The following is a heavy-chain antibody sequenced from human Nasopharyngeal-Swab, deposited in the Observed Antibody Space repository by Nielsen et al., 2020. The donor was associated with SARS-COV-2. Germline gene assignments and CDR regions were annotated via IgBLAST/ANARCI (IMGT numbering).Heavy chain of an antibody. D-gene: IGHD1-14*01. CDR2: INPNSGGT. Sequence: ASVKVSCNASGYTFTGYYMLWVRQAPGRGLEWMGRINPNSGGTNYAQKFQGRVTMIRDTSISTAYMQLSRLRSDDTAVYYCARGPNRGMDVWGQGTTVTVSS. J-gene: IGHJ6*02. CDR3: ARGPNRGMDV. CDR1: GYTFTGYY. V-gene: IGHV1-2*06.